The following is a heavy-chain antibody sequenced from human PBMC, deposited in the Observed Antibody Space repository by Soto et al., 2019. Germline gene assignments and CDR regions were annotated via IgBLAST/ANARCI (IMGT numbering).Heavy chain of an antibody. CDR1: GGTFSSYA. J-gene: IGHJ6*02. D-gene: IGHD2-2*01. Sequence: QVQLVQSGAEVKKPGSSVKVSCKASGGTFSSYAISWVRQAPGQGLEWMGGISPVFGTANYAQKFQGRVTITADESTSTAYMELSSLRSEDTAVYYCARVGAAAQYSYYYGMDVWGQGTTVTVSS. V-gene: IGHV1-69*01. CDR3: ARVGAAAQYSYYYGMDV. CDR2: ISPVFGTA.